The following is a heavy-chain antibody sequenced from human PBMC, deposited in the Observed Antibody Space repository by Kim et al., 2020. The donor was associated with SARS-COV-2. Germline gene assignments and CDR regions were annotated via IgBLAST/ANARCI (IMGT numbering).Heavy chain of an antibody. CDR1: GFSLSTSGVG. V-gene: IGHV2-5*01. CDR2: IYWNDDK. J-gene: IGHJ4*02. CDR3: AHHRRPYDSSGYYPAY. D-gene: IGHD3-22*01. Sequence: SGPTLVKPTQTLTLTCTFSGFSLSTSGVGVGWIRQPPGKALEWLALIYWNDDKRYSPSLKSRLTITKDTSKNQVVLTMTNMDPVDTATYYCAHHRRPYDSSGYYPAYWGQGTLVTVSS.